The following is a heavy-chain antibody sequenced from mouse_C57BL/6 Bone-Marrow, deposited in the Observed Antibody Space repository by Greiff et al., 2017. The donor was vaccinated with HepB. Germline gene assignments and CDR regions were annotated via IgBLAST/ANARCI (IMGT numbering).Heavy chain of an antibody. CDR1: GYSITSGYD. D-gene: IGHD3-2*01. Sequence: EVKVEESGPGMVKPSQSLSLTCTVTGYSITSGYDWHWIRHFPGNKLEWMGYISYSGSTNYNPSLKSRISITHDTSKNHFFLKLNSVTTEDTATYYCARALRQGAMDYWGQGTSVTVSS. J-gene: IGHJ4*01. CDR2: ISYSGST. V-gene: IGHV3-1*01. CDR3: ARALRQGAMDY.